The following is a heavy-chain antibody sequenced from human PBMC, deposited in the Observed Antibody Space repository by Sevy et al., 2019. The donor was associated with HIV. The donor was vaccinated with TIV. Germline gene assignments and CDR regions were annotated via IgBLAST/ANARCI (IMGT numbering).Heavy chain of an antibody. CDR1: GFTFSSYW. J-gene: IGHJ4*02. CDR2: IKQDGSEK. Sequence: GGSLRLSCAASGFTFSSYWMSWVRQAPGKGLEWVANIKQDGSEKYYVDSVKGRFTISRDNAKNSLYLQMNSLRAEDTAVYYCARDSAYYGDYNDYWGQGTLVTVSS. D-gene: IGHD4-17*01. CDR3: ARDSAYYGDYNDY. V-gene: IGHV3-7*01.